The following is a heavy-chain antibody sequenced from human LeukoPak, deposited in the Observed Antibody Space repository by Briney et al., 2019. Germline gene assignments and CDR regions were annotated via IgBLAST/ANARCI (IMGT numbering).Heavy chain of an antibody. CDR1: GGSISSYY. CDR3: ARDLYGGYGMDV. J-gene: IGHJ6*02. Sequence: SETLSLTCTVSGGSISSYYWIWIRQPPGKGLEWIGYIYYSGSTNYNPSLKSRVTISVDTSKNQFSLKLSSVTAADTAVYYCARDLYGGYGMDVWGQGTTVTVSS. D-gene: IGHD4-23*01. CDR2: IYYSGST. V-gene: IGHV4-59*12.